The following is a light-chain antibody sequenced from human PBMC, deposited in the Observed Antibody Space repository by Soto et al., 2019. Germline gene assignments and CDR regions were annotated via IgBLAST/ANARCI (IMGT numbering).Light chain of an antibody. V-gene: IGKV1-39*01. CDR1: QSISSW. CDR2: VAS. J-gene: IGKJ4*01. Sequence: DIQMTQSPSTLSASVGDRVTITCRASQSISSWLAWYQQKPGQAPKLLIYVASILQSGVPSRFSGSGSGTEFTLTIGSLQPEDFGTYYCQQTYSAPLSFGGGTKVDIK. CDR3: QQTYSAPLS.